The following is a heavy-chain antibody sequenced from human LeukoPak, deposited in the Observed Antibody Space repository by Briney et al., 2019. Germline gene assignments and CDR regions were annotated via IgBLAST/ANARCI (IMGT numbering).Heavy chain of an antibody. V-gene: IGHV3-30*04. D-gene: IGHD4-11*01. CDR2: ISYDGSSK. Sequence: GGSLRLSCAASGFTFSSYAMRWVRQAPGKGLEWVAVISYDGSSKYYADSVKGRFTISRDNSKNTLYLQMNSLRAEDTAVYYCARGQTTVTVANYYYYMDVWGKGTTVTVSS. CDR1: GFTFSSYA. CDR3: ARGQTTVTVANYYYYMDV. J-gene: IGHJ6*03.